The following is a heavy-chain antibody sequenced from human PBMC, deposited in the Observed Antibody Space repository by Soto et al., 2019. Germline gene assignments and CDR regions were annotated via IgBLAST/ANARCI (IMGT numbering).Heavy chain of an antibody. J-gene: IGHJ4*02. CDR1: GGSISSYY. D-gene: IGHD6-13*01. Sequence: PSETLSLTCTVSGGSISSYYWSWIRQPPGKGMEWIGYIYYSGSTNYNPSLKSRVTISVDTSKNQFSLKLSSVTAADTAVYYCARFYSSSFEGGYFDYWGQGTLVTVSS. CDR3: ARFYSSSFEGGYFDY. V-gene: IGHV4-59*08. CDR2: IYYSGST.